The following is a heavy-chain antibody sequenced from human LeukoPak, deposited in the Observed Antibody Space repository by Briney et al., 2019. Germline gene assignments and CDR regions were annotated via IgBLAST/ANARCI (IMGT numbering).Heavy chain of an antibody. Sequence: PSETLSLTCTVSGGSISSYYWSWIRQPPGKGLEWIGYIYYSGSTNYNPSLKSRVTISVDTSKNQFSLKLSSVTAADTAVYYCARDTTSLSGYSGYGVDGMGVWGQGTTVTVSS. V-gene: IGHV4-59*01. D-gene: IGHD5-12*01. J-gene: IGHJ6*02. CDR1: GGSISSYY. CDR3: ARDTTSLSGYSGYGVDGMGV. CDR2: IYYSGST.